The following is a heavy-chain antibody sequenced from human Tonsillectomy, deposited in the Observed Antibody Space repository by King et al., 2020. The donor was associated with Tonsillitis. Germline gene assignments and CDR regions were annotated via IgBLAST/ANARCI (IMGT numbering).Heavy chain of an antibody. CDR1: GYSFTIYR. J-gene: IGHJ3*02. D-gene: IGHD1-7*01. V-gene: IGHV5-51*01. Sequence: QLVQSGAEVKKPGGSLKISCKGSGYSFTIYRFGWVRQMPGKVMEWMVIVIPSDSYSRHSPSVHAQGTISAEKSISTAYRQWSSLKASDTAMYYCARRNNWNYDAFDIWGQGTMVTVSS. CDR2: VIPSDSYS. CDR3: ARRNNWNYDAFDI.